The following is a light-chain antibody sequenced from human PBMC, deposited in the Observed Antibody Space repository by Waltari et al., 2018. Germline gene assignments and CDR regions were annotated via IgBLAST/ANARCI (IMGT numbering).Light chain of an antibody. CDR2: QAS. J-gene: IGKJ2*01. CDR1: QSVSSW. CDR3: QQYSGFSET. Sequence: DIQMTQSPSTLSASVGDRVTITCRASQSVSSWLAWYQQKPGKAPKLVIYQASTLKSGVPSRFSGSGSGTEFTLTISSLQPDDFATYYCQQYSGFSETFGQGTKLEIK. V-gene: IGKV1-5*03.